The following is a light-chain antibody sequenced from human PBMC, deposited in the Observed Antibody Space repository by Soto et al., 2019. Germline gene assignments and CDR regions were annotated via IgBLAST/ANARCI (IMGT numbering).Light chain of an antibody. CDR1: SSNFGAGYD. Sequence: QLVLTQPPSVSGAPGQKVTISCTGTSSNFGAGYDVQWYQQLAGAAPKFLISGNGNRPSGVPDRFSGSKSGTSASLAITGLQAEDEADYYCQSYDTSLSAWVFGGGTKVTVL. CDR2: GNG. CDR3: QSYDTSLSAWV. J-gene: IGLJ3*02. V-gene: IGLV1-40*01.